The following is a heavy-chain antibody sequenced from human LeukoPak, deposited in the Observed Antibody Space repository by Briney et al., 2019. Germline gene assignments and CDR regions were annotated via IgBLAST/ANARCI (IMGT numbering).Heavy chain of an antibody. J-gene: IGHJ4*02. CDR2: IYTSGST. CDR1: GGSISSGSYY. D-gene: IGHD2-2*01. V-gene: IGHV4-61*02. CDR3: ARSHWGYCSSTSCYNYYFDY. Sequence: SQTLSLTCTVSGGSISSGSYYWSWLRQPAGKGLEWIGRIYTSGSTNYNPSLKSRVTISVDTSKNQFSLKLSSVTAADTAVYYCARSHWGYCSSTSCYNYYFDYWGQGTLVTVSS.